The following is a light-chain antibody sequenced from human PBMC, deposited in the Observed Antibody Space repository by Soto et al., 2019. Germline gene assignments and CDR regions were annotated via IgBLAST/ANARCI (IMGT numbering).Light chain of an antibody. Sequence: ELVLTQSPATLSVSPGEGATLSCRASQSVNLYLAWYQQKPGQAPRVIIYGVSTRATGVPGRFSGSGSGTEFTLTISTLQSEDFGVYYCQQYNNWPITFGQGTRLEIK. CDR2: GVS. CDR3: QQYNNWPIT. J-gene: IGKJ5*01. CDR1: QSVNLY. V-gene: IGKV3-15*01.